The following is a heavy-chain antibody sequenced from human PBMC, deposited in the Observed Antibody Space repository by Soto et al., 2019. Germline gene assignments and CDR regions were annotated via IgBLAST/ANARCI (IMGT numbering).Heavy chain of an antibody. CDR2: ISSSSSYI. CDR3: ARDSSSWYFPVRGMDV. CDR1: GFTFSSYS. D-gene: IGHD6-13*01. Sequence: PGGSLRLSCAASGFTFSSYSMNWVRQAPGKGLEWGSSISSSSSYIYYADSVKGRFTISRDNAKNSLYLQMNSLRAEDTAVYYCARDSSSWYFPVRGMDVWGQGTTVTVSS. J-gene: IGHJ6*02. V-gene: IGHV3-21*01.